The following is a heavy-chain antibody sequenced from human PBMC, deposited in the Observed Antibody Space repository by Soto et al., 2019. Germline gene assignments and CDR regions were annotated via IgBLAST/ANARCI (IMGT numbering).Heavy chain of an antibody. V-gene: IGHV3-21*01. CDR2: ISSSSSYI. CDR3: ARRVDCSSTSCYYFEY. CDR1: GFTFSSYS. D-gene: IGHD2-2*01. Sequence: EVQLVESGGGLVKPGGSLRLSCAASGFTFSSYSMNWVRQAPGKGLEWVSSISSSSSYIYYADSVKGRFTISRDNAKNSLYLQMNSHRAEDTAVYYCARRVDCSSTSCYYFEYWGQGTLVTVSS. J-gene: IGHJ4*02.